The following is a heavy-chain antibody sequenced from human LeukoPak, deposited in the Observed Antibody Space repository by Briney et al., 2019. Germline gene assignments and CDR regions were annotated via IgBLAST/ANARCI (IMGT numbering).Heavy chain of an antibody. D-gene: IGHD4-17*01. CDR2: IYYSGST. V-gene: IGHV4-39*01. Sequence: SETLSLTCTVSGGSISSGSYYWGWIRQPPGKGLEWVGSIYYSGSTYYNPSLKSRVTISVDTSKNQFSLKLSSVTAADTAVYYCARQERDYGDANAFDIWGQGTMVTVSS. CDR1: GGSISSGSYY. J-gene: IGHJ3*02. CDR3: ARQERDYGDANAFDI.